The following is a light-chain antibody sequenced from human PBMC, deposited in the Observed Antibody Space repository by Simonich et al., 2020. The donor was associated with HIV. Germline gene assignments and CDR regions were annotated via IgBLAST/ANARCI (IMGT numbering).Light chain of an antibody. CDR3: QQYNNWPLT. Sequence: EIVLTQSPGTLSLSPGERATLSCRARQTVNSNFLAWYQQKPGQPPRLLIYTSSSRTTGIPDRFSGSGSGTEFTLTISSMQSEDFAVYYCQQYNNWPLTFGGGTKVEIK. CDR1: QTVNSN. V-gene: IGKV3D-15*01. J-gene: IGKJ4*01. CDR2: TSS.